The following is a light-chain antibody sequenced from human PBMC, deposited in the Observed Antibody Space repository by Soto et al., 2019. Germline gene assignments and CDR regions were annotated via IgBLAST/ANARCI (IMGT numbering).Light chain of an antibody. CDR2: TAS. V-gene: IGKV1-39*01. CDR3: QQSYSTPIS. J-gene: IGKJ5*01. Sequence: DIRMTQSPSSLSASVGDTVTITCRASQSISSHLNWYQQKPGKAPNLMMYTASNLQSGVPSRFSGSGSGTDFTLTISSHQPEDFATYYYQQSYSTPISFGQGTRLEIK. CDR1: QSISSH.